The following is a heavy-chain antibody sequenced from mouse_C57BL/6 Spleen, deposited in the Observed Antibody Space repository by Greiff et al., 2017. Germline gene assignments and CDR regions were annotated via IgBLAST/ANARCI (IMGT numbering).Heavy chain of an antibody. CDR1: GYAFSSYW. CDR2: IYPGDGDT. V-gene: IGHV1-80*01. CDR3: ARDSNSLRCFDY. Sequence: VQLQQSGAELVKPGASVKISCKASGYAFSSYWMNWVKQRTGKGLEWIGQIYPGDGDTNYNGKFKGKATLTADKSSSTAYMQLSSLTSEDSAVYFCARDSNSLRCFDYWGQGTTLTVSS. D-gene: IGHD2-5*01. J-gene: IGHJ2*01.